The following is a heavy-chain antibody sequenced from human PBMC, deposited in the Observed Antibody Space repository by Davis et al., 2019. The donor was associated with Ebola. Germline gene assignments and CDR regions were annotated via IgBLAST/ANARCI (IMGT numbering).Heavy chain of an antibody. CDR3: ARTSWLAGTGY. J-gene: IGHJ4*02. CDR1: GFTFSSYA. D-gene: IGHD6-19*01. Sequence: PGGSLRLSCEASGFTFSSYAMHWVRQAPGKGLEWVAVISYDGSNKYYADSVKGRFTISRDNSKNTLYLQMNSLRAEDTAVYYCARTSWLAGTGYWGQGTLVTVSS. V-gene: IGHV3-30-3*01. CDR2: ISYDGSNK.